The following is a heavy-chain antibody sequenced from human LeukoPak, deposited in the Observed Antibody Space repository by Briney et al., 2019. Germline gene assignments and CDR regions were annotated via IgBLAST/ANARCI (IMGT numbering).Heavy chain of an antibody. J-gene: IGHJ4*02. D-gene: IGHD6-13*01. Sequence: ASVKVSCKASGYTFTSYYMHWVRQAPGQGLEWMGIINPSGGSTSYAQKFQGRVTMTRDTSTSTVYMELSSLRSEDTAVYYCARQAIAAAGNVNGVDYRGQGTLVTVSS. V-gene: IGHV1-46*01. CDR2: INPSGGST. CDR1: GYTFTSYY. CDR3: ARQAIAAAGNVNGVDY.